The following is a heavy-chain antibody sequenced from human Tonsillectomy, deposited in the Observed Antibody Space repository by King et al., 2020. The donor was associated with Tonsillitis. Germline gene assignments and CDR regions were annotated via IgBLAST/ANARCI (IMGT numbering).Heavy chain of an antibody. CDR1: GYTLTELS. D-gene: IGHD3-22*01. CDR2: FDPEDGET. V-gene: IGHV1-24*01. J-gene: IGHJ4*02. CDR3: ATVRGDYYDSIGLNGPLLDY. Sequence: VQLVESGAEVKKPGASVKVSCKVSGYTLTELSMHWVRQAPGKGLEWMGGFDPEDGETIYAQKFQGRVTMTEDTSTDTAYMELSSLRSEDTAVYYCATVRGDYYDSIGLNGPLLDYWGQGTLVTVSS.